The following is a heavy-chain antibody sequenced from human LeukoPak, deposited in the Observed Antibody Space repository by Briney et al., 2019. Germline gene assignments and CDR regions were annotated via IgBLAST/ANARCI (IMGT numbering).Heavy chain of an antibody. CDR3: ASRADIASGWYKGGYQFDY. CDR1: GGTFSSYA. J-gene: IGHJ4*02. Sequence: SVKVSCKASGGTFSSYAISWVRQAPGQGLEWMGGIIPIFGTANYAQKFQGRVTITADESTSTAYMELSSLRSEDTAVYYCASRADIASGWYKGGYQFDYWGQGTLVTVSS. D-gene: IGHD6-19*01. V-gene: IGHV1-69*13. CDR2: IIPIFGTA.